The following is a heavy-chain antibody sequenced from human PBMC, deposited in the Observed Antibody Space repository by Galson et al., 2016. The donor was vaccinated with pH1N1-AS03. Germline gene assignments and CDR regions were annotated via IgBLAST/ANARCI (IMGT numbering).Heavy chain of an antibody. D-gene: IGHD6-13*01. CDR2: ISSRGSTK. CDR1: GFTFTDYY. Sequence: SLRLSCAASGFTFTDYYMTWIRQAPGKGLELISYISSRGSTKYYADSVKGRFAISRDDTKKSVYLQMDRLRFEDTAVYYCARDWGFSWTSRPTFDFWGQGTMVAVSA. J-gene: IGHJ3*01. CDR3: ARDWGFSWTSRPTFDF. V-gene: IGHV3-11*01.